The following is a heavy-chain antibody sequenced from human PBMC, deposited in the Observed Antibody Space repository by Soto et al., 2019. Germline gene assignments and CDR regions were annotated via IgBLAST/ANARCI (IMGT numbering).Heavy chain of an antibody. CDR1: GFTFTSSA. D-gene: IGHD3-3*01. J-gene: IGHJ3*02. Sequence: QMQLVQSGPEVKKPGTSVKVSCKASGFTFTSSAVPWVRQARGQRLEWIGWIVVGSGNTNYAQKFQERVTITRDISTITAYLELSSLRSEDTAVYYCAADPHCSSTIFGVVISYEKNAFDIWGQGTMVTVSS. V-gene: IGHV1-58*01. CDR2: IVVGSGNT. CDR3: AADPHCSSTIFGVVISYEKNAFDI.